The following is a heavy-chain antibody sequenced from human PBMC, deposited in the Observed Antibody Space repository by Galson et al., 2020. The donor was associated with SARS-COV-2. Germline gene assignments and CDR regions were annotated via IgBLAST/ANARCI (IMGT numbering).Heavy chain of an antibody. CDR2: IKEDGSQK. CDR3: AGVNYDLFTAEADSFDY. J-gene: IGHJ4*02. Sequence: GESLKISCVVSGFTFDTYWMSWVRQAPGKGLEWVANIKEDGSQKFFLDSVKGRFTIYRDNAKNSLCLQMNSLRAEDTAVYYCAGVNYDLFTAEADSFDYWGKGTRVTVSS. CDR1: GFTFDTYW. V-gene: IGHV3-7*01. D-gene: IGHD3-9*01.